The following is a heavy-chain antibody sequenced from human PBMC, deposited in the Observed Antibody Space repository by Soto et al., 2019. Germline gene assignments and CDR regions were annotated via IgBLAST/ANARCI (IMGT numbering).Heavy chain of an antibody. Sequence: QITLKEAGPTLVKPTQTLTLTCSFSGFSLITSGVGVGWIRQPPGKALEWLALIYWDDDKGYSTSLKSRLTITKDTSKSQVVITMTNMDPADTATYSCAHTMAPRIFDYWGQGTLVTVSS. CDR1: GFSLITSGVG. J-gene: IGHJ4*02. CDR3: AHTMAPRIFDY. V-gene: IGHV2-5*02. CDR2: IYWDDDK.